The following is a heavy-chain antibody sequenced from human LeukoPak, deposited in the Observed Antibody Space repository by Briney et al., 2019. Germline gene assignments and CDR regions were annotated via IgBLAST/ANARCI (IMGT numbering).Heavy chain of an antibody. V-gene: IGHV3-30*02. CDR2: VRYDGSNK. CDR1: GFTLRNYG. J-gene: IGHJ6*03. D-gene: IGHD1-26*01. CDR3: AKDLGATVYMDV. Sequence: GRSLSLSCAASGFTLRNYGTHCGRQAPGKGLEWVVIVRYDGSNKYNAHSVKGRFTISRDNSENTLYLQMSSLRPEDTAVYYCAKDLGATVYMDVWGKGTTVTVSS.